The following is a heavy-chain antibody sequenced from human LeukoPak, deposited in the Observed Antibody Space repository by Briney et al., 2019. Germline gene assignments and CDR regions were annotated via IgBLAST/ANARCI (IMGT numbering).Heavy chain of an antibody. CDR3: ARDCPYDSSGYYYVRGYFDY. CDR1: GGSISSHY. CDR2: IYYSGST. Sequence: SETLSLTCTVSGGSISSHYWSWIRQPPGKGLEWIGYIYYSGSTNYNPSLKSRVTISVDTSKNQFSLKLSSVTAADTAVYYCARDCPYDSSGYYYVRGYFDYWGQGTLVTVSS. J-gene: IGHJ4*02. D-gene: IGHD3-22*01. V-gene: IGHV4-59*11.